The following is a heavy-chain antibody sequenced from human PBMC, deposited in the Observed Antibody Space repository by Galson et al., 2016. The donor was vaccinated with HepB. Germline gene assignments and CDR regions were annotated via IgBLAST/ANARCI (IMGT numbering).Heavy chain of an antibody. CDR2: IYPGDSDT. J-gene: IGHJ4*02. Sequence: QSGAEVKKPGESLKISCQGSGYTFTNHWIGWVRQMPGKGMEWMGIIYPGDSDTRYSPSFQGQVTISADKSTRTAYLQWSSLKASDTAMYYCARRDSGWSLFDYWGQGTLLTVSS. CDR1: GYTFTNHW. CDR3: ARRDSGWSLFDY. V-gene: IGHV5-51*01. D-gene: IGHD6-19*01.